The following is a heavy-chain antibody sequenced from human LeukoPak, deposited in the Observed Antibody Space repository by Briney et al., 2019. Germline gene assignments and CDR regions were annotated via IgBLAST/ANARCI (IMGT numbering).Heavy chain of an antibody. CDR1: GFTFDDYA. V-gene: IGHV3-43*02. D-gene: IGHD6-13*01. CDR2: ISVDGDST. CDR3: ARVAGIAAAGMIDY. J-gene: IGHJ4*02. Sequence: PGGSLRLSCAASGFTFDDYAMHWVRQAPGKGLEWVSLISVDGDSTYYADSVKGRFIISRDNSKNSRYLQMNSLRTEDTALYYCARVAGIAAAGMIDYWGQGTLVTVSS.